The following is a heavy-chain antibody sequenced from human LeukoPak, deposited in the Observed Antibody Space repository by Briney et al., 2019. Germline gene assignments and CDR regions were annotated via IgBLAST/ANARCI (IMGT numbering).Heavy chain of an antibody. J-gene: IGHJ2*01. CDR2: IYPGDSDT. CDR3: ARRTVTRYAWYFDL. D-gene: IGHD4-17*01. CDR1: GYSFTSYW. V-gene: IGHV5-51*03. Sequence: KPGESLNISCKGSGYSFTSYWIGWVRQMPGKGLEWVGIIYPGDSDTIYSPSFQGQVTISADKSISAAYLQWSSLKASDTAMYYCARRTVTRYAWYFDLWGRGTLVTVSS.